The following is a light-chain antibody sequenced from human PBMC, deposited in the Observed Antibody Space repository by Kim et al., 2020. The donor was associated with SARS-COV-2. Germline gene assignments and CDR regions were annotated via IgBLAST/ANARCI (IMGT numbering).Light chain of an antibody. CDR3: QVWDSSTVV. Sequence: VALGQTARITCGGNNIGSKNVLGYQQKPGQAPVLVIYRDSNRPSGIPERFSGSNSGNTATLTISRAQAGDEADYYCQVWDSSTVVFGGGTQLTVL. CDR2: RDS. V-gene: IGLV3-9*01. J-gene: IGLJ2*01. CDR1: NIGSKN.